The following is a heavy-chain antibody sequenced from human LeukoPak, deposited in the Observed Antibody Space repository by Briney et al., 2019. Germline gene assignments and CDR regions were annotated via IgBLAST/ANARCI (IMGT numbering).Heavy chain of an antibody. CDR3: ARDSVHGYYDSSGYSTLFDY. D-gene: IGHD3-22*01. CDR2: INPNSGGT. CDR1: GYTFTGYY. Sequence: ASVKVSCKASGYTFTGYYMHWVRQAPGQGLEWMGWINPNSGGTNYAQKFQGWVTMTRDTSISTAYMELSRLRSDDTAVYYCARDSVHGYYDSSGYSTLFDYWGQGTLVTVSS. V-gene: IGHV1-2*04. J-gene: IGHJ4*02.